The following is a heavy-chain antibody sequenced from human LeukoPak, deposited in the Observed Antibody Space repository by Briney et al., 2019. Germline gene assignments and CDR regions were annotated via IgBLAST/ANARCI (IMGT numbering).Heavy chain of an antibody. CDR1: GYTFTGYY. CDR3: ASEGQLVRPPYSSSWYYFDY. V-gene: IGHV1-2*02. Sequence: ASVKVSCKASGYTFTGYYMHWVRQAPGQGLEWMGWINPNSGGTNYAQKFQGRVTMTRDTSISTAYMELSRLRSDDTAVYYCASEGQLVRPPYSSSWYYFDYWGQGTLVTVSS. J-gene: IGHJ4*02. CDR2: INPNSGGT. D-gene: IGHD6-13*01.